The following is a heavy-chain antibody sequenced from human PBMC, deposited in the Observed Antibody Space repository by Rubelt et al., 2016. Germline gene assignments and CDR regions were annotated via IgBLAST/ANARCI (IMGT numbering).Heavy chain of an antibody. CDR2: MNPNSGNT. CDR1: GYTFTSYD. D-gene: IGHD3-3*01. Sequence: QVQLVQSGAEVKKPGASVKVSCKASGYTFTSYDINWVRQATGQGLEWMGWMNPNSGNTGYAQKFQGRVTMTRNTSISTAYMELSSLSFADTAVYYCARMVNDFWSGYHNWFDPWGQGTLVTVSS. CDR3: ARMVNDFWSGYHNWFDP. J-gene: IGHJ5*02. V-gene: IGHV1-8*01.